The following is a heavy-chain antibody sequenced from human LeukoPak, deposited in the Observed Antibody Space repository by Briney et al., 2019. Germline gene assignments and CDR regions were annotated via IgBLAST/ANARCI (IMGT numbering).Heavy chain of an antibody. CDR2: IHYPEST. V-gene: IGHV4-38-2*01. CDR3: ARGRGRQVGSRWHPDTHHDY. CDR1: GFSISKGFF. Sequence: SETLSLTCAVSGFSISKGFFWGWIRRPPGKGLEWIGTIHYPESTYYNPSFNSRLTISLDAAKNHFYLKLSSVTAADTAQYYCARGRGRQVGSRWHPDTHHDYWGQGILVTVSS. D-gene: IGHD3-10*01. J-gene: IGHJ4*02.